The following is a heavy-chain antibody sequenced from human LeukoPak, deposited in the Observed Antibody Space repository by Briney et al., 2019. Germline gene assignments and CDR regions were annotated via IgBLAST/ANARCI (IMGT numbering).Heavy chain of an antibody. CDR1: GGSISSGSYY. J-gene: IGHJ5*02. D-gene: IGHD3-10*01. CDR3: AITKKGGSGSFPIDP. CDR2: VYTSGSI. Sequence: PSETLSLTCTVSGGSISSGSYYWSWIRQPAGKGLEWIGRVYTSGSINYNPSLKSRVTISVDTSKNQLSLKLSSVTAADTAVYYCAITKKGGSGSFPIDPWGQGTLVTVSS. V-gene: IGHV4-61*02.